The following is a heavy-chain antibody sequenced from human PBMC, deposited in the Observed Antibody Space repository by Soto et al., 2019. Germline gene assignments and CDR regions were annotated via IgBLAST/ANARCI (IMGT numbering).Heavy chain of an antibody. D-gene: IGHD3-22*01. CDR3: ARDRRYYDSRGPPS. V-gene: IGHV3-11*05. CDR2: ISSSGSYT. J-gene: IGHJ4*02. CDR1: GFTFSDYY. Sequence: GGSLRLSCAASGFTFSDYYMSWIRQAPGKGLEWFSYISSSGSYTKYTDSVKGRFTISRDNAKNSLYLQMNSLRAEDTAVYYCARDRRYYDSRGPPSWGQGTLVTVSS.